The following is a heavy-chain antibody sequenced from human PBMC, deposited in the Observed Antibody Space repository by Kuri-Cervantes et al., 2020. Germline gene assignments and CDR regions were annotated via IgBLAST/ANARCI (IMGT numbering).Heavy chain of an antibody. CDR2: ISSTSTYI. CDR3: ARVPTYYYDSSSYYHFDY. CDR1: GFTFSSYG. J-gene: IGHJ4*02. V-gene: IGHV3-21*01. D-gene: IGHD3-22*01. Sequence: GGSLRLSCAASGFTFSSYGMHWVRQAPGKGLEWVSSISSTSTYIYYADSVRGRFTISRDNAKNSLYLHMNSLRAEDTAVYYCARVPTYYYDSSSYYHFDYWGQGTLVTVSS.